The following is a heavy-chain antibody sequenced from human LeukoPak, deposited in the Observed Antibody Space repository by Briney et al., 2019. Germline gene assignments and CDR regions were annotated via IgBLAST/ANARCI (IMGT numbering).Heavy chain of an antibody. CDR3: ARGVSGQNFYYYGLEV. Sequence: SETLSLTCTVSGGSINSFFWNWIRQTPGKGLEWLGYISFSGITNYNPSLQSRVSMSVETSKNEFSLRLSSVTAADTAVYYCARGVSGQNFYYYGLEVWGQGTTV. D-gene: IGHD3-10*01. J-gene: IGHJ6*01. CDR1: GGSINSFF. CDR2: ISFSGIT. V-gene: IGHV4-59*01.